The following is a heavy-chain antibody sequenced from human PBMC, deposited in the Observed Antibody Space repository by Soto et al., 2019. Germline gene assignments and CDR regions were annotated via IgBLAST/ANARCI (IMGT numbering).Heavy chain of an antibody. D-gene: IGHD4-17*01. Sequence: GGSLRLSCAASGFTFSSYGMHWVRQAPGKGLEWVAVISYDGSNKYYADSVKGRFTISRDNSKNTLYLQMNSLRAEDTAVYYCAKVYGDYPYYFDYWGQGTLVTVSS. CDR1: GFTFSSYG. V-gene: IGHV3-30*18. J-gene: IGHJ4*02. CDR3: AKVYGDYPYYFDY. CDR2: ISYDGSNK.